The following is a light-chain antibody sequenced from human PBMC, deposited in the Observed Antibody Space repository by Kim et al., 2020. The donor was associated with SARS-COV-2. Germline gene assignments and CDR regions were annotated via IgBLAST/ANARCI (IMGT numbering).Light chain of an antibody. CDR1: QSISSW. CDR3: QQYNYYPYS. CDR2: MAS. Sequence: SASVGDRVTITCRASQSISSWLAWYQQKPGKAPKLLISMASSLESGDPSRFSGSGSGTEFTLTIISLQPDDFATYFCQQYNYYPYSFAQGTKLEI. J-gene: IGKJ2*03. V-gene: IGKV1-5*03.